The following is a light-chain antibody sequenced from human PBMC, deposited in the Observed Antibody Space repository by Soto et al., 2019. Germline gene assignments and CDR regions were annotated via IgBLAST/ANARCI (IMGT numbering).Light chain of an antibody. Sequence: DSVVTQSPATLSASPGDRVTLSCRASQFVSSRLAWYQKRPGQVPRLLXYDTSTRAPGISARFSGSGSGTDLTLTISSLETEDFAVYYCQQRSNWPPITFGQGTRLETK. CDR1: QFVSSR. V-gene: IGKV3-11*01. CDR2: DTS. CDR3: QQRSNWPPIT. J-gene: IGKJ5*01.